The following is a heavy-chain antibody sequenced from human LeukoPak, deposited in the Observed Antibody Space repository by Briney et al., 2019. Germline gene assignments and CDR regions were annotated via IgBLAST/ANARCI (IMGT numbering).Heavy chain of an antibody. V-gene: IGHV4-59*01. CDR3: ASIPGY. Sequence: SETLSLTCTVSGGSISSYYWSWIRQPPRKGLEWIGYIYYSGSTNYNPSLKSRVTISVDTSKNQFSLKLSSVTAADTAVYYCASIPGYWGQGTLVTVSS. CDR1: GGSISSYY. J-gene: IGHJ4*02. D-gene: IGHD2-2*02. CDR2: IYYSGST.